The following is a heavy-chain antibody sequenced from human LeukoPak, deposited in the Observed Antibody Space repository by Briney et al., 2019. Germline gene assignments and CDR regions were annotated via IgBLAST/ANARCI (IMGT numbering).Heavy chain of an antibody. J-gene: IGHJ4*02. CDR1: GIIVSSTY. V-gene: IGHV3-53*01. CDR3: VRGDIYSSGQYLDY. D-gene: IGHD3-22*01. CDR2: IYSGGNT. Sequence: HSRGSLRLSCAASGIIVSSTYMNWVRQAPEKGLEWVSVIYSGGNTDYANSVKGRFTISRDTDKNTLSLQMNSLKVEDTAVYHCVRGDIYSSGQYLDYWGQGILVTVSS.